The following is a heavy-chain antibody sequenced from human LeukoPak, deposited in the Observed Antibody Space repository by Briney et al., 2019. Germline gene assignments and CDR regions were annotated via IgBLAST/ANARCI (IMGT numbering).Heavy chain of an antibody. V-gene: IGHV3-53*01. Sequence: GGSLRLSCTVSGFTVSSNSMSWVRQAPGKGLEWVSFIYSDNTHYSDSVKGRFTISRDNSKNTLYLQMNSLRAEDTAVYYCARRAGAYSHPYDYWGQGTLVTVS. D-gene: IGHD4/OR15-4a*01. CDR2: IYSDNT. J-gene: IGHJ4*02. CDR3: ARRAGAYSHPYDY. CDR1: GFTVSSNS.